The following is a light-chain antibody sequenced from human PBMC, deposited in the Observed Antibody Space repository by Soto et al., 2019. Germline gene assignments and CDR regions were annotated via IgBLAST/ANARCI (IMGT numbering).Light chain of an antibody. J-gene: IGLJ1*01. CDR3: ASFSISSTLYV. CDR2: EVT. V-gene: IGLV2-14*01. CDR1: STDIGGYNH. Sequence: QSALTQPASVSGSPGQSITISCAGTSTDIGGYNHVSRYQQHPGKAPKVMLYEVTNRPSGVSNRFSGSKSGNTASLTISGLQAEDEADYYCASFSISSTLYVFGSGTKVTVL.